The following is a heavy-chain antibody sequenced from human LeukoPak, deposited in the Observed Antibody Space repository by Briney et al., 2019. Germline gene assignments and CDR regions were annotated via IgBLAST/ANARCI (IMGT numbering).Heavy chain of an antibody. V-gene: IGHV4-38-2*01. CDR3: ARQYSSGWYRLPYYFDY. CDR2: IYHSGST. Sequence: SETLSLNCAVSGYSISSGYYWGWIRQPPGKGLEWIGSIYHSGSTYYNPSLKSRVTISVDTSKNQFSLKLSSVTAADTAVYYCARQYSSGWYRLPYYFDYWGQGTLVTVSS. CDR1: GYSISSGYY. J-gene: IGHJ4*02. D-gene: IGHD6-19*01.